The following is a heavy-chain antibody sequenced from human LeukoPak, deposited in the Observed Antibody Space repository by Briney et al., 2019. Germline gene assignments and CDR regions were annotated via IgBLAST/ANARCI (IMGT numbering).Heavy chain of an antibody. V-gene: IGHV1-69*04. Sequence: GSSVKVSCKASGGTFSSYAISWVRQAPGQGLEWMGRIIPILGIANYAQKFQGRVTITADKSTSTAYMELSSLRSEDTAVYYCARGSREIVATTHFDYWGQGTLVTVSS. D-gene: IGHD5-12*01. CDR2: IIPILGIA. CDR3: ARGSREIVATTHFDY. CDR1: GGTFSSYA. J-gene: IGHJ4*02.